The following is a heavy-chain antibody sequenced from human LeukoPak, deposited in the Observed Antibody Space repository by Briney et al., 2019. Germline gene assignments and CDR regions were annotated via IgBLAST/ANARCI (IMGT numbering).Heavy chain of an antibody. J-gene: IGHJ4*02. CDR2: IRYDGSNE. CDR1: GFTFSSYA. Sequence: GGSLRLSCAASGFTFSSYAMDWVRQAPGKGLEWVAFIRYDGSNEYYADSVKGRFTISRDNSKNTLYLQMNSLRAEDTAIYYCARGKGGSGYSIDYWGQGTLVTVSS. V-gene: IGHV3-30*02. CDR3: ARGKGGSGYSIDY. D-gene: IGHD3-3*01.